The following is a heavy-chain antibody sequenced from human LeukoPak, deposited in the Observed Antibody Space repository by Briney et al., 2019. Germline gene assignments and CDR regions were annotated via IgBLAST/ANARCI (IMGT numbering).Heavy chain of an antibody. D-gene: IGHD3-10*01. CDR1: GFTFSSYA. V-gene: IGHV3-23*01. CDR3: AREITMVRGVAY. J-gene: IGHJ4*02. CDR2: ISGSGGST. Sequence: PGGSLRLSCAASGFTFSSYAMSWVRQAPGKGLEWVSAISGSGGSTYYADSVKGRFAISRDNSKNTLYLQMNSLRAEDTAVYYCAREITMVRGVAYWGQGTLVTVSS.